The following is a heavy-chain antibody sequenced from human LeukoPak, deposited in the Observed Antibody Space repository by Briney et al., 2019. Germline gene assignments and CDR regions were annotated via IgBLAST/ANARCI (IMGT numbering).Heavy chain of an antibody. J-gene: IGHJ4*02. CDR1: GGSISSSSYY. D-gene: IGHD3-3*01. CDR3: ARDPSRGVVPFDY. Sequence: PSETLSLTCTVSGGSISSSSYYWRWIRQPPGKGLEWIGSIYYSGSTYYNPSLKSRVTISVDTSKNQFSLKLSSVTAADTAVYYCARDPSRGVVPFDYWGQGTLVTVSS. CDR2: IYYSGST. V-gene: IGHV4-39*07.